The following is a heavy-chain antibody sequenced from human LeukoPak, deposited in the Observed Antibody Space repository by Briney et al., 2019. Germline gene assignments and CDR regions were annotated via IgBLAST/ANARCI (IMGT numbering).Heavy chain of an antibody. CDR1: GGSISSGDYY. CDR2: IYYSGST. J-gene: IGHJ3*02. D-gene: IGHD6-6*01. V-gene: IGHV4-39*01. Sequence: SETLSLTCTVSGGSISSGDYYWGWIRQPPGKGLEWIGSIYYSGSTYYNPSLKSRVTISVDTSKNQFSLKLSSVTAADTAVYYCARHKLTTSSSDAFDIWGQGTMVTVSS. CDR3: ARHKLTTSSSDAFDI.